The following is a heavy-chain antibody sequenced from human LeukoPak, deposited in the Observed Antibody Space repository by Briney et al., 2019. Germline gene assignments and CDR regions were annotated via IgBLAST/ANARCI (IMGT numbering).Heavy chain of an antibody. CDR1: GYTFTGYY. J-gene: IGHJ4*02. V-gene: IGHV1-2*02. CDR2: INPNSGGT. Sequence: GASVKVACKASGYTFTGYYMHWVRQAPGQGLEWMGWINPNSGGTNYAQKFQGRVTMTRDTSISTAYMELSRLRSDDTAVYYCARDITERVVPAANNYWGQGTLVTVSS. D-gene: IGHD2-2*01. CDR3: ARDITERVVPAANNY.